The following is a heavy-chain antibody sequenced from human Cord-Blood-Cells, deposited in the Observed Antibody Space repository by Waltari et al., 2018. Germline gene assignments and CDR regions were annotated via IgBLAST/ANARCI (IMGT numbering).Heavy chain of an antibody. Sequence: QVQLVQSGAEVKKPGSSVKVSCKASGGTFSSYAIRWARPAPGQGLEWMGGIIPIFGTANYAQKFQGRVTITADESTSTAYMELSSLRSEDTAVYYCARGYCSGGSCYFDYWGQGTLVTVSS. CDR2: IIPIFGTA. CDR3: ARGYCSGGSCYFDY. CDR1: GGTFSSYA. V-gene: IGHV1-69*01. J-gene: IGHJ4*02. D-gene: IGHD2-15*01.